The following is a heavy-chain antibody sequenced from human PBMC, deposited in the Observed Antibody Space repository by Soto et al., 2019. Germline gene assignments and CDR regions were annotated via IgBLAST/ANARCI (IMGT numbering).Heavy chain of an antibody. Sequence: SETLSLTCAVYGGSFSGYYWSWIRQPPGKGLEWIGYIYYSGSTNYNPSLKSRVTISVDTSKNQFSLKLSSVTAADTAVYYCARDRTDFWSGYALDYWGQGTLVTVSS. D-gene: IGHD3-3*01. J-gene: IGHJ4*02. CDR2: IYYSGST. V-gene: IGHV4-59*01. CDR1: GGSFSGYY. CDR3: ARDRTDFWSGYALDY.